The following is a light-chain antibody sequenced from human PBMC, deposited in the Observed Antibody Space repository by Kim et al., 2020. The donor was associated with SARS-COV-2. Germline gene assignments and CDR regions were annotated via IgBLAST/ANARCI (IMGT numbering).Light chain of an antibody. CDR1: QSISNY. J-gene: IGKJ2*01. Sequence: DIQMTQSPSSLSASVGDRVTMTFRASQSISNYLNWYQQKPGKDPKVLIYAASSLQSGVPSRFSGSGSGTDFTFTISSLQPEDFATYYCQQTYTTPYTFGQGTKLEI. CDR3: QQTYTTPYT. V-gene: IGKV1-39*01. CDR2: AAS.